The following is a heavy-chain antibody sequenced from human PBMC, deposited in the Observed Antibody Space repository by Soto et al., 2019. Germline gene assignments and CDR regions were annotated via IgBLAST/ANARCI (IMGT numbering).Heavy chain of an antibody. D-gene: IGHD6-19*01. CDR1: GFTFSSYS. CDR3: ARDNPLAVAGTLDY. CDR2: ISSSSSYI. V-gene: IGHV3-21*01. Sequence: GGSLRLSCAASGFTFSSYSMNWVRQAPGKGLEWVSSISSSSSYIYYADSVKGRFTISRDNAKNSLYLQMNSLRAEDTAVYYCARDNPLAVAGTLDYWGQGTLVTVSS. J-gene: IGHJ4*02.